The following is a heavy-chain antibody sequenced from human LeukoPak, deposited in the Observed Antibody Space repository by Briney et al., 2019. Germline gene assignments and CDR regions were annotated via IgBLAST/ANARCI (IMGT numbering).Heavy chain of an antibody. V-gene: IGHV4-59*01. D-gene: IGHD6-13*01. J-gene: IGHJ5*02. CDR2: IYYSGST. CDR1: GGSISSYY. CDR3: ARVEQQLVMGGWFDP. Sequence: PSETLSLTCTVSGGSISSYYWSWIRQPPGKGLEWVGYIYYSGSTNYNPSLESRVTISVDTSKNQFSLKLSSVTAADTAVYYCARVEQQLVMGGWFDPWGQGTLVTVSS.